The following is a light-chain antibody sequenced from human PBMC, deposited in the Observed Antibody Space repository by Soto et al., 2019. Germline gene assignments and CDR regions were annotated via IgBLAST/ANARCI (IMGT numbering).Light chain of an antibody. Sequence: QSALAQPPSASGTPGQRVTISCSGSSSNIGSNTVNWYQQLPGTAPKLLMYYDNQRPSGVPDRFSGSRSGTSASLAISGLQSEDEADYYCAAWDDSLNGEIFGTGTKVTVL. CDR1: SSNIGSNT. CDR2: YDN. CDR3: AAWDDSLNGEI. J-gene: IGLJ1*01. V-gene: IGLV1-44*01.